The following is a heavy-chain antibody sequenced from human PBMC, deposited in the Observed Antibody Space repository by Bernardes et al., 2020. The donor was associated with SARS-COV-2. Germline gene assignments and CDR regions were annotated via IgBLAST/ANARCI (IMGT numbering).Heavy chain of an antibody. V-gene: IGHV3-23*01. J-gene: IGHJ6*02. CDR3: ASRISSSWYYYYYGMDV. CDR1: GFTFSSYA. Sequence: GGSLRLSCAASGFTFSSYAMSWVRQAPGKGLEWVSAISGSGGSTYYADSVKGRFTISRDNSKNTLYLQMNSLRAEDTAVYYCASRISSSWYYYYYGMDVWGQGTTVTVSS. CDR2: ISGSGGST. D-gene: IGHD6-13*01.